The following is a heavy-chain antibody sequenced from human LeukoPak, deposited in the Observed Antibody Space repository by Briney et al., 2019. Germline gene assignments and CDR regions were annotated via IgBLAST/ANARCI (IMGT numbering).Heavy chain of an antibody. CDR2: INHSGST. CDR1: GYSISSSNW. Sequence: SDTLSLTCAVSGYSISSSNWWGWIRQPPGKGLEWIGEINHSGSTNYNPSLKSRVTISVDTSKNQFSLKLSSVTAADTAVYYCASGGTTGKSYGMDVWGQGTTVTVSS. V-gene: IGHV4-28*01. CDR3: ASGGTTGKSYGMDV. D-gene: IGHD1-1*01. J-gene: IGHJ6*02.